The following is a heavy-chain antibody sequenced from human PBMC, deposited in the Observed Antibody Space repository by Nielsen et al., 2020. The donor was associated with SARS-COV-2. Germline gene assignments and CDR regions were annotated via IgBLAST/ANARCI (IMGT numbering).Heavy chain of an antibody. J-gene: IGHJ4*02. Sequence: GESLKISCIVSGFNFRGYWMTWVRQAPGKGLEWVGNIKLDGSEKYYVDSVKGRFTISRDNARNTLYLQMNSLRAEDTAVYYCARGSTREYNNGWTLDNWGQGTLLTVSS. D-gene: IGHD5-18*01. CDR2: IKLDGSEK. CDR3: ARGSTREYNNGWTLDN. CDR1: GFNFRGYW. V-gene: IGHV3-7*01.